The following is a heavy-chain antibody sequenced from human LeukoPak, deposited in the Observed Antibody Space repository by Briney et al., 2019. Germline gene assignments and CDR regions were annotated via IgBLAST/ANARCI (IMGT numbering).Heavy chain of an antibody. CDR2: ISGSGGST. J-gene: IGHJ4*02. Sequence: GGSLRLSCAASGFTVSSNYMSWVRQAPGKGLEWVSAISGSGGSTYYADSVKGRFTISRDNSKNTLYLQMNSLRAEDTAVYYCARDGIYYDILTGHDYWGQGTLVTVSS. V-gene: IGHV3-23*01. CDR3: ARDGIYYDILTGHDY. D-gene: IGHD3-9*01. CDR1: GFTVSSNY.